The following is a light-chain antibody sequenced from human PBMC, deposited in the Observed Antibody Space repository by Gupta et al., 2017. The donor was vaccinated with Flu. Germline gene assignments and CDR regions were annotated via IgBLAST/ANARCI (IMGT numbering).Light chain of an antibody. V-gene: IGKV3-20*01. CDR1: QSVSSSY. CDR3: QQYGSFPST. J-gene: IGKJ2*02. CDR2: DAS. Sequence: ERVTLSCRARQSVSSSYLAWYQQKPGQAPRLLIYDASSRATGIPDRFSGSGSGTDFTLTISRLEPDDFAVYYCQQYGSFPSTFGQGTKLEIK.